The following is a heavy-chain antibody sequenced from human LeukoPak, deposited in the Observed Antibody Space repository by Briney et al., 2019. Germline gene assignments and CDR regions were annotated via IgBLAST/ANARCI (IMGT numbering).Heavy chain of an antibody. CDR3: ARNGITAAVRNFDY. CDR1: GFTFSSYW. D-gene: IGHD6-13*01. CDR2: IKTDGSEK. J-gene: IGHJ4*02. Sequence: GGSLRLSCVASGFTFSSYWMTWVRQAPGKGLEWVANIKTDGSEKDYMDSVKGRFTISRDNAKTSLYLQMISLRAEDTAVYYCARNGITAAVRNFDYWGQGILLTVSS. V-gene: IGHV3-7*01.